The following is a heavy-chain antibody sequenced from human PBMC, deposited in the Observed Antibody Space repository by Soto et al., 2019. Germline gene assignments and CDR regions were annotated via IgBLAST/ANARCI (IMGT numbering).Heavy chain of an antibody. D-gene: IGHD2-2*01. CDR3: TTGYCSSTSCYYYYGMDV. V-gene: IGHV3-15*07. CDR1: GFTFSNAW. CDR2: IKSKTDGGTT. Sequence: PGGSLRLSCASSGFTFSNAWVNWVRQAPGKGLEWVGRIKSKTDGGTTDYAAPVKGRFTISRDDSKNTVYLQMNSLKTEDTAVYYCTTGYCSSTSCYYYYGMDVWGQGTTVTVSS. J-gene: IGHJ6*02.